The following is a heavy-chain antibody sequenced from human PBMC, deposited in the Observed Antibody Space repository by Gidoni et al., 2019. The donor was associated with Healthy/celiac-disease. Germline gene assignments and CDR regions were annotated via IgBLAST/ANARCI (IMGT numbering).Heavy chain of an antibody. V-gene: IGHV1-46*01. CDR3: AREGVAVAGYDY. CDR1: GNTFTSYY. Sequence: QVQLVQSGAEVKKPGASVKVSCTASGNTFTSYYLHWVRQAPGQGLDGMGIINPSGGSTSYAQKFQGRVTMTRDTSTSTVYMELSSLRSEDTAVYYCAREGVAVAGYDYWGQGTLVTVSS. CDR2: INPSGGST. J-gene: IGHJ4*02. D-gene: IGHD6-19*01.